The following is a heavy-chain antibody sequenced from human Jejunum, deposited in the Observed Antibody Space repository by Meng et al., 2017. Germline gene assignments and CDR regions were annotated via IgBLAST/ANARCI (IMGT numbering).Heavy chain of an antibody. CDR1: GYTFTAYY. Sequence: QVHLVQSGAEVKKPGASVRVSCEASGYTFTAYYVHWVRQAPGQGLEWMGRMNPNNGDTNYAQKSQGRVTMTRATSTAYMDLSSLTSDDTAVYYCAKDEGATTAFDHWGQGTLVTVSS. CDR2: MNPNNGDT. CDR3: AKDEGATTAFDH. J-gene: IGHJ4*02. D-gene: IGHD1-26*01. V-gene: IGHV1-2*06.